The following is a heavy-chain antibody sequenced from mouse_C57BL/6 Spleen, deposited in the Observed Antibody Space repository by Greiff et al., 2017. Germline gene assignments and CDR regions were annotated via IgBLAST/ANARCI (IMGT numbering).Heavy chain of an antibody. Sequence: EVQLQESGTVLARPGASVKMSCKTSGYTFTSYWMHWVKQRPGQGLEWIGAIYPGNSDTSYNQKFKGKAKLTAVTSASTAYMELSSLTNEDSAVYYCTSTFTTVVADYFDYWGQGTTLTVSS. D-gene: IGHD1-1*01. CDR1: GYTFTSYW. CDR3: TSTFTTVVADYFDY. V-gene: IGHV1-5*01. J-gene: IGHJ2*01. CDR2: IYPGNSDT.